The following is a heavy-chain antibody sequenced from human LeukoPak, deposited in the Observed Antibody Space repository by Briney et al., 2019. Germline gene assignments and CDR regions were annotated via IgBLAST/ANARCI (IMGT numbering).Heavy chain of an antibody. Sequence: SETLSLTCAVYGGSFTNHYWSWIRQPPGKGLEWIGEINHSGSTNYNPSLKSRVSISVDTSKNQFFLKLSSVTAADTAVYYCARGYSTSSTAFDIWGQGTMVTVSS. CDR1: GGSFTNHY. D-gene: IGHD6-6*01. CDR2: INHSGST. J-gene: IGHJ3*02. V-gene: IGHV4-34*01. CDR3: ARGYSTSSTAFDI.